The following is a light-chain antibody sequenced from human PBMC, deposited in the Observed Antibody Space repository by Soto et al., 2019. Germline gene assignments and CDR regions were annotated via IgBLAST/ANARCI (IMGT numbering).Light chain of an antibody. Sequence: DIQMTQSPSSLSASVGDRVTITCRASQSISSYLNWYQQKPGKAPKLLIYAASSLQSEVPSRFSGSGSGTAFTITISSLQPEDFATYYCQQSYSTPEFTFGPGTKVDIK. J-gene: IGKJ3*01. CDR3: QQSYSTPEFT. CDR2: AAS. V-gene: IGKV1-39*01. CDR1: QSISSY.